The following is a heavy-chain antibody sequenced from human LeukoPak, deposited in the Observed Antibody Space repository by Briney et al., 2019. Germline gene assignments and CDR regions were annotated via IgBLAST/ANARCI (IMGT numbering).Heavy chain of an antibody. Sequence: PGGSLRFSCAASGFTFSSYATSWVRQAPGKGLEWVSAISGSGGSTYYADSVKGRFTISRDNSKNTLYLQMNSLRAEDTAVYYCATAKYQLPGGEFDPWGQGTLVTVSS. D-gene: IGHD2-2*01. V-gene: IGHV3-23*01. CDR1: GFTFSSYA. J-gene: IGHJ5*02. CDR3: ATAKYQLPGGEFDP. CDR2: ISGSGGST.